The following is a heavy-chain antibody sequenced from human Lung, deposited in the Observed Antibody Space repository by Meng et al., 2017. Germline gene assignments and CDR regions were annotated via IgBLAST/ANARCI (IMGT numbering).Heavy chain of an antibody. CDR3: ARGPTTMAHDIDY. CDR2: INHSGST. J-gene: IGHJ4*02. D-gene: IGHD4-11*01. CDR1: GGSFSDYY. Sequence: QVRLLHGGQGRLKPSETLSLTCVVSGGSFSDYYWSWIRKPPGKGLEWIGEINHSGSTNYNPSLESRATISVDTSQNNLSLKLSSVTAADSAVYYCARGPTTMAHDIDYWGQGTLVTVSS. V-gene: IGHV4-34*01.